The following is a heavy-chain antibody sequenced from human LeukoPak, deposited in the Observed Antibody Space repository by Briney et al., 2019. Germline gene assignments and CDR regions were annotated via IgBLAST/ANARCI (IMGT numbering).Heavy chain of an antibody. V-gene: IGHV3-30*02. D-gene: IGHD4-17*01. Sequence: PGGSLRLSCAASGFTFSSYGMHWVRQAPGKGLEWVAFIRYDGSNKYYADSVKGRFTISRDNSKNTLYLQMNSLRAEDTAVYYCTTESNTGWWKMTTVYMDVWGKGTTVTVSS. CDR1: GFTFSSYG. CDR2: IRYDGSNK. CDR3: TTESNTGWWKMTTVYMDV. J-gene: IGHJ6*03.